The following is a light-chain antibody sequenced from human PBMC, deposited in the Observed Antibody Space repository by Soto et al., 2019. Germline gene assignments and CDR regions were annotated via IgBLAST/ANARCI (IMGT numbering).Light chain of an antibody. J-gene: IGKJ1*01. CDR1: QSISSW. CDR3: QQYNSYWT. CDR2: KAS. Sequence: DIQMTQSPSTLSASVGDRVTITCRASQSISSWLAWYQQKPGKAPKLLIYKASSLESGVPSRFSGSGSGTEITLTISSLQPDDFATYYCQQYNSYWTFGQGTKVDI. V-gene: IGKV1-5*03.